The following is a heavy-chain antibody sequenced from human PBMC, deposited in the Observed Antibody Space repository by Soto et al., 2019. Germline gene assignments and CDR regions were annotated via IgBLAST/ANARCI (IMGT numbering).Heavy chain of an antibody. CDR3: TRGPAPDDYGDPDAFDI. CDR2: IRSKAYGGTT. V-gene: IGHV3-49*03. J-gene: IGHJ3*02. Sequence: PGGSLRLSCTASGFTFGDYAMSWFRQAPGKGLERVGFIRSKAYGGTTEYAASVKGRFTISRDDSKSIAYLQMNSLKTEDTAMYYCTRGPAPDDYGDPDAFDIWGQGTMVTVSS. CDR1: GFTFGDYA. D-gene: IGHD4-17*01.